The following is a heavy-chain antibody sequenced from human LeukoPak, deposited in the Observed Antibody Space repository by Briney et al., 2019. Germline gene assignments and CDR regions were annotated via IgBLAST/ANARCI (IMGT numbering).Heavy chain of an antibody. Sequence: ASVKVSCKASGYTFTSYAMHWVRQAPGQRLEWMGWINAGNGNTKYSQKFQGRVTITADESTSTAYMELSSLRSEDTAVYYCARTPIFDNYYYYYMDVWGKGTTVTVSS. V-gene: IGHV1-3*01. CDR3: ARTPIFDNYYYYYMDV. J-gene: IGHJ6*03. CDR1: GYTFTSYA. D-gene: IGHD3-3*01. CDR2: INAGNGNT.